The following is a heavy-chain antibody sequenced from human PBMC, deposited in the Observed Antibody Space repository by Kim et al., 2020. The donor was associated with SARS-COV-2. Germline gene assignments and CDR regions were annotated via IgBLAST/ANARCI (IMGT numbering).Heavy chain of an antibody. CDR1: GGTFSSYA. V-gene: IGHV1-69*13. D-gene: IGHD3-22*01. J-gene: IGHJ4*02. CDR2: IIPIFGTA. CDR3: ARGGYDSSGYYYFDY. Sequence: SVKVSCKASGGTFSSYAISWVRQAPGQGLEWMGGIIPIFGTANYAQKFQGRVTITADESTSTAYMELSSLRSEDTAVYYCARGGYDSSGYYYFDYWGQGTLVTVSS.